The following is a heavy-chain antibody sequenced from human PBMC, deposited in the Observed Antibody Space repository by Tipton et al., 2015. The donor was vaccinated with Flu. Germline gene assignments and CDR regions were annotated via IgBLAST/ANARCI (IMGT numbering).Heavy chain of an antibody. CDR3: AKVIPELVAGLDY. D-gene: IGHD6-19*01. V-gene: IGHV3-23*04. CDR1: GFTFNRYA. Sequence: QLVQSGGGLVKPGGSLRLSCAASGFTFNRYAMSWVRQAPGKGLEWVSGISGGGAIRYFADSVKGRFTISRDNSKNMLYLQMNSLRPEDTAIYYCAKVIPELVAGLDYWGQGTLVSVPS. J-gene: IGHJ4*02. CDR2: ISGGGAIR.